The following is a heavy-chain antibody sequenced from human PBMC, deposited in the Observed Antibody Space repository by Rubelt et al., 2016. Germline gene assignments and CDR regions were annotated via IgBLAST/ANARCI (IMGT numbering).Heavy chain of an antibody. V-gene: IGHV1-69*01. CDR3: SVREPDYSFDS. D-gene: IGHD1-14*01. CDR2: IIPIFEKA. Sequence: VFSWVRQAPGRGLEWMGGIIPIFEKANYARKYQGRLTINADDLTTTAFMELTGLRSEDTAMYYCSVREPDYSFDSWGPGTLVTVSS. CDR1: V. J-gene: IGHJ4*02.